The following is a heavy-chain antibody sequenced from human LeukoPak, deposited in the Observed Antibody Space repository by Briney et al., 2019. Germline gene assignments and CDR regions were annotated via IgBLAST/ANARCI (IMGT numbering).Heavy chain of an antibody. J-gene: IGHJ6*02. D-gene: IGHD6-13*01. CDR3: ARAHSGYLAVAGTRLDYYYYGMDV. CDR2: IYTSGST. Sequence: SETLSLTCTVSGGSISSYYWSWIRQPAGKGLEWIGRIYTSGSTNYNPSLKSRVTISVDTSKNQFSLKLSSVTAADTAVYYCARAHSGYLAVAGTRLDYYYYGMDVWGQGTTVTVSS. V-gene: IGHV4-4*07. CDR1: GGSISSYY.